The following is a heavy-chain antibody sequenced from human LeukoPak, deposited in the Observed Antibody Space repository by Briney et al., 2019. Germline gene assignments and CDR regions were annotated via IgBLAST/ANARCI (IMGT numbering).Heavy chain of an antibody. CDR2: IIPIFGTA. CDR1: GGTFSSYA. V-gene: IGHV1-69*13. J-gene: IGHJ6*03. D-gene: IGHD1-7*01. CDR3: ARGITGTTNYYYYYYMDV. Sequence: GASVKVSCKASGGTFSSYAISWVRQAPGQGLEWMGGIIPIFGTANYAQKFQGRVTITADESTSTAYMELSSLRSEDTAVYYCARGITGTTNYYYYYYMDVWGKGTTVTVSS.